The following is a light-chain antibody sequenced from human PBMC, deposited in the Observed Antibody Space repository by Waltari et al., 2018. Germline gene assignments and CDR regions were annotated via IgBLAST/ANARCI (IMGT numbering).Light chain of an antibody. J-gene: IGKJ1*01. CDR3: QQYGSLPWT. Sequence: EIVLTQSPGTLSLSPGERATLSCRASQSIRSSYLAWYQQKPGQAPRLLIYGASSRATGIPDRFSGSGSGTDFTLTISRLEPEDFAVYSCQQYGSLPWTFGQGTKVEIK. CDR1: QSIRSSY. V-gene: IGKV3-20*01. CDR2: GAS.